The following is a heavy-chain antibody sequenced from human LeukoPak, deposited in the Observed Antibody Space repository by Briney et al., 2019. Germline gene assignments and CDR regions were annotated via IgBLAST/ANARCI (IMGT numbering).Heavy chain of an antibody. CDR3: ARGGSPPEALGDAFDI. D-gene: IGHD1-26*01. V-gene: IGHV3-74*01. CDR2: INSDGSGT. CDR1: GFTFSSYW. Sequence: QPGGSLRLSCAASGFTFSSYWMHWVRRAPGKGLVWVSRINSDGSGTSYADSVKGRFTISRDNAKNTLYLQMNSLRAEDTAVYYCARGGSPPEALGDAFDIWRQGTMVTVSS. J-gene: IGHJ3*02.